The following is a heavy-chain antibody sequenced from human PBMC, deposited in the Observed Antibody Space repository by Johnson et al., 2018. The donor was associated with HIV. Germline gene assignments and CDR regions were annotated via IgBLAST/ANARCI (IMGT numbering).Heavy chain of an antibody. CDR1: GFTFSSYA. Sequence: VQLVESGGGVVRPGGSLRLSCAASGFTFSSYAMSWVRQAPGKGLVWVSRINSDGSSTSYADSVKGRFTISRDNAKNTLYLQMNSLRAEDTAVYYCARGVGATVRYDAFDIWGQGTMVTVSS. CDR2: INSDGSST. D-gene: IGHD1-26*01. CDR3: ARGVGATVRYDAFDI. V-gene: IGHV3-74*02. J-gene: IGHJ3*02.